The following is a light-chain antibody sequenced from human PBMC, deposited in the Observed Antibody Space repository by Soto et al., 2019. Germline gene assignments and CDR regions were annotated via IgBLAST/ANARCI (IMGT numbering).Light chain of an antibody. CDR3: QQYDTYGT. CDR2: DAS. Sequence: DIQMTPSPSTLSATVGDRVTITCRANQRVSNWSAWYQQKPGKAPKLVIYDASRLESRVPSGFSGSGSGTEFTLTFGSLQPEDFATYYIQQYDTYGTFGQGTKV. CDR1: QRVSNW. V-gene: IGKV1-5*01. J-gene: IGKJ1*01.